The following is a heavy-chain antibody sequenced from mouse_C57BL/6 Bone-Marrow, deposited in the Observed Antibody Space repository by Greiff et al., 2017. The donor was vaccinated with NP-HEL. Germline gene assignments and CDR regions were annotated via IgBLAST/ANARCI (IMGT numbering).Heavy chain of an antibody. CDR2: IYWDDDK. V-gene: IGHV8-12*01. CDR1: GFSLSTSGMG. D-gene: IGHD2-3*01. J-gene: IGHJ4*01. Sequence: QVTLKESGPGILQSSQTLSLTCSFSGFSLSTSGMGVSWIRQPSGKGLEWLAHIYWDDDKRHNPFLKRRLTIPEDTSRNQVFLKITNVDTADTATYYCARRGVSDGYHGAMDYWGQGTSVTVSS. CDR3: ARRGVSDGYHGAMDY.